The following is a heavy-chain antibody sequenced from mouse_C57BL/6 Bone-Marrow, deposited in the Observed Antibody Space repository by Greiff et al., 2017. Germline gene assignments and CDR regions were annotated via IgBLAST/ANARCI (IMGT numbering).Heavy chain of an antibody. D-gene: IGHD1-1*01. J-gene: IGHJ1*03. CDR1: GYTFTSYW. CDR2: IHPSDSDT. V-gene: IGHV1-74*01. Sequence: QVQLKESGAELVKPGASVKVSCKASGYTFTSYWMHWVKQRPGQGLEWIGRIHPSDSDTNYNQKFKGKATLTVDKSSSTAYMQLSSLTSEDSAVYYCAIDYYGSSYWYFDVWGTGTTVTVSS. CDR3: AIDYYGSSYWYFDV.